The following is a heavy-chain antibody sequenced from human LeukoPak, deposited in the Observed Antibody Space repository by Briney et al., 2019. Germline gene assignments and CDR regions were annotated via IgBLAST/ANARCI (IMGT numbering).Heavy chain of an antibody. CDR3: ARDLLHSYGRSLGY. V-gene: IGHV4-59*01. J-gene: IGHJ4*02. D-gene: IGHD5-18*01. CDR2: IYNSGST. CDR1: GGSLSTYQ. Sequence: PETLSLTCIVTGGSLSTYQCHWIRQAPGKGLEWIGHIYNSGSTNYNPVLKSQVTISLDTSKKQVSLELSSVTAADTAVYCCARDLLHSYGRSLGYWGQGTRVTVSS.